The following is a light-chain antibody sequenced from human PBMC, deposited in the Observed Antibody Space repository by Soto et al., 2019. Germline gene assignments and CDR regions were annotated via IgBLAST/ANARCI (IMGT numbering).Light chain of an antibody. J-gene: IGLJ1*01. CDR3: SSYTSSSSPYV. Sequence: QTLLTEYASLSGSPGQSITISCTGTNNDVGGYNYVSWYQQHPGKAPKLMIYEVSNRPLGVSNRFSGSKSGNTASLTISGLQAEDEADYSCSSYTSSSSPYVFGTGTKVTVL. V-gene: IGLV2-14*01. CDR1: NNDVGGYNY. CDR2: EVS.